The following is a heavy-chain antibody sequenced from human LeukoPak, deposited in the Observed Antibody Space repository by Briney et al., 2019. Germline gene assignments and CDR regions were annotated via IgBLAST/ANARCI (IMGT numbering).Heavy chain of an antibody. D-gene: IGHD6-6*01. CDR3: ASVPRIAARDY. V-gene: IGHV4-59*12. CDR1: GGSISSYY. J-gene: IGHJ4*02. CDR2: IYYSGST. Sequence: PSETLSLTCTVSGGSISSYYWSWIRQHPGKGLEWIGYIYYSGSTNYNPSLTGRVTISVDTSKNQFSLKLSSVTAADTAVYYCASVPRIAARDYWGQGTLVTVSS.